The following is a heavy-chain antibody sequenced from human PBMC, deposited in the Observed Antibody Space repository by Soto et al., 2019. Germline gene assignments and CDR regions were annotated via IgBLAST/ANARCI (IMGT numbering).Heavy chain of an antibody. V-gene: IGHV3-23*01. CDR1: GFTFNSYA. D-gene: IGHD4-17*01. J-gene: IGHJ4*02. CDR3: ANQLRYGDYGGY. CDR2: ISGSGGST. Sequence: EVQLLESGGGLVQPGGSLRLSCAASGFTFNSYAMSWVRQAPGKGLEWVSGISGSGGSTYYADSVKGRFTISSDNSKNTLYLQMNSLRAEDTAVYYCANQLRYGDYGGYWGQGTLVTVSS.